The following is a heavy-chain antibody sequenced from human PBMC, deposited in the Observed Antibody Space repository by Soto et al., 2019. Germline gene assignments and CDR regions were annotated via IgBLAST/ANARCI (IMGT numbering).Heavy chain of an antibody. CDR1: GGSISSYY. D-gene: IGHD3-22*01. CDR2: IYTSGST. Sequence: VQLQESGPGLVKPSETLSLTCTVSGGSISSYYWSWIRQPAGKGLEWIGRIYTSGSTNYNPSLKSRVTMSVDTSKNQFSLKLSSVTAADTAVYYCAGGYDSSGYYYNDAFDIWGQGTMVTVSS. J-gene: IGHJ3*02. CDR3: AGGYDSSGYYYNDAFDI. V-gene: IGHV4-4*07.